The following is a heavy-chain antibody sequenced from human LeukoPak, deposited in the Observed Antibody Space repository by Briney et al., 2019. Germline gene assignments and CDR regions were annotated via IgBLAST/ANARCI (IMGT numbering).Heavy chain of an antibody. J-gene: IGHJ4*02. D-gene: IGHD4-17*01. V-gene: IGHV3-23*01. Sequence: PGGSLRLSCTASGFTFSNYGMHWVRQAPGRGLEWVSTISPTGEGTHYADSVKGRFTISRDNSKNTLSLEMNSLRADDTATYYCARDAGGAWPFDYWGQGTRVIVSS. CDR3: ARDAGGAWPFDY. CDR2: ISPTGEGT. CDR1: GFTFSNYG.